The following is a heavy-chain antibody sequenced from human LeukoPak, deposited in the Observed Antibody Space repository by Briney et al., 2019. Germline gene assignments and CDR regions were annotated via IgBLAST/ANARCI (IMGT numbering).Heavy chain of an antibody. CDR2: IRGNGGGT. V-gene: IGHV3-23*01. CDR1: GFTFRSYA. Sequence: GGSPRLSCAASGFTFRSYAMSWVRQAPGEGREWVAVIRGNGGGTYYAESVKGRFPISRDNSKNSLYLQMNSMRAEDTAVYSCAKDSVAAATPYFDHWGQGTLVAVSS. J-gene: IGHJ4*02. CDR3: AKDSVAAATPYFDH. D-gene: IGHD6-13*01.